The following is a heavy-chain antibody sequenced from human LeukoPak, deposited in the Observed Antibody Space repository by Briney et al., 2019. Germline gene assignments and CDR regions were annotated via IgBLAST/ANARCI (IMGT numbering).Heavy chain of an antibody. V-gene: IGHV1-24*01. CDR1: GYTLTELS. J-gene: IGHJ6*03. D-gene: IGHD1-26*01. CDR3: ATAMGATEPGYYYYYYMDV. CDR2: FDPEDGET. Sequence: RASVKVSCKVSGYTLTELSMHWVRQAPGKGLEWMGGFDPEDGETIYAQKFQGRVTMTEDTSTDTAYMELSSLRSEDTAVYYCATAMGATEPGYYYYYYMDVWSKGTTVTVSS.